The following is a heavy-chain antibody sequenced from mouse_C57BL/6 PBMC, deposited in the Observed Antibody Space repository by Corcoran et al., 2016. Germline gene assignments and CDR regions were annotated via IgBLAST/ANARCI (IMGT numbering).Heavy chain of an antibody. V-gene: IGHV14-1*01. Sequence: EVQLQQSGAELVRPGASVKLSCTASGFNIKDYYMHWVKQRPEQGLEWIGRIDPEDGDPEYAPKFQGKATMTADTSSNTAYLQLSSLTSEDTAVYYCTVIYYGSTAWFAYWGQGTLVTVSA. CDR3: TVIYYGSTAWFAY. CDR1: GFNIKDYY. D-gene: IGHD1-1*01. J-gene: IGHJ3*01. CDR2: IDPEDGDP.